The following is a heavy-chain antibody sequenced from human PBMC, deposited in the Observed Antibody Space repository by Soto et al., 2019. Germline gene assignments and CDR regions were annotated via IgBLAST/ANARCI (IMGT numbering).Heavy chain of an antibody. CDR3: ARHGTALTAVNWFVS. CDR2: IYYSGSI. CDR1: GGSITSGSFY. V-gene: IGHV4-39*01. D-gene: IGHD2-21*02. Sequence: SETLSLTCTVSGGSITSGSFYWGWVRQSPGEGLEWIGSIYYSGSIFNNPSLESRVTISADVSRDQFSLKLTSVTAADTAVYYCARHGTALTAVNWFVSWGQGTLVTVSS. J-gene: IGHJ5*01.